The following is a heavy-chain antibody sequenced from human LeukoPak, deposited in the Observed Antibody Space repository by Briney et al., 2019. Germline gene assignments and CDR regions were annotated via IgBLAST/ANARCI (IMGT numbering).Heavy chain of an antibody. J-gene: IGHJ6*03. Sequence: ASVKVSCKASGYTFTGYYMHWVRQAPGQGLEWMGWINPNSGGTNYAQKFQGRVTVTRDTSISTAYMELSRLRSDDTAVYYCARDLVATYYYYYMDVWGKGTTVTISS. CDR2: INPNSGGT. D-gene: IGHD5-12*01. CDR1: GYTFTGYY. V-gene: IGHV1-2*02. CDR3: ARDLVATYYYYYMDV.